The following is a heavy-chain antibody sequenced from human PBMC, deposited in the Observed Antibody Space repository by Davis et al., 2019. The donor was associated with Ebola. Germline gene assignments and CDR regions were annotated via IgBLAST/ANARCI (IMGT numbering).Heavy chain of an antibody. D-gene: IGHD3-16*02. CDR1: GDSISTYY. J-gene: IGHJ4*02. Sequence: PSETLSLTCTVSGDSISTYYWSWIRQSPGKGLEWIGYIYYSGITDYNSSLKSRVTISVDTSKNQFYLKLNSVTAADTAVYFCAKGASGGVFVRFDYWGQGTLVTVSS. CDR3: AKGASGGVFVRFDY. CDR2: IYYSGIT. V-gene: IGHV4-59*01.